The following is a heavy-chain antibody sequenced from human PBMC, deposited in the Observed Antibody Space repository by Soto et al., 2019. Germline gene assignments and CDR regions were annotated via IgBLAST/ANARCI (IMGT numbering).Heavy chain of an antibody. CDR3: ARDRCYDGTCYSATDS. V-gene: IGHV3-48*02. CDR2: ISTTSFTI. CDR1: AFSFSTYN. J-gene: IGHJ5*01. D-gene: IGHD2-15*01. Sequence: EVRLMESGGGWVQPGGSLRLSCAASAFSFSTYNMDWVRQAPGKRPEWIAYISTTSFTIYYADSVKGRFTISRDNDRNSLYLEMNSLRDEDTAVYYCARDRCYDGTCYSATDSWGQGTLVTVSS.